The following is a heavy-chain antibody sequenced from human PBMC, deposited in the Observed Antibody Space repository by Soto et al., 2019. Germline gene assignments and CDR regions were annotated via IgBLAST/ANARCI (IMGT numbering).Heavy chain of an antibody. D-gene: IGHD3-22*01. Sequence: SVKVSGKASGGTFGSDAITWVRQAPGQGLEWVGRIIPIFGTTNYAQNLQGRVTISADKSTLTSYMELHSLTSDDTALYYGARDRTDSGYYTNWLDPWGQGTQVTVSS. J-gene: IGHJ5*02. CDR3: ARDRTDSGYYTNWLDP. CDR2: IIPIFGTT. CDR1: GGTFGSDA. V-gene: IGHV1-69*06.